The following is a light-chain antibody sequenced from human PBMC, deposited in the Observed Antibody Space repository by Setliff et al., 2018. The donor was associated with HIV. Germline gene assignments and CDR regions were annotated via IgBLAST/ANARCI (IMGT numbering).Light chain of an antibody. CDR1: SSDVGAYSL. Sequence: QSVLTQPASVSGSPGQSITISCTGTSSDVGAYSLVSWYQQHPGKAPKLMIYEVSNRPSGVSTRFSASKSGNTASLTISGLQAEDEADYYCSSYAGSNNVFGNGTKVTV. V-gene: IGLV2-14*01. CDR3: SSYAGSNNV. J-gene: IGLJ1*01. CDR2: EVS.